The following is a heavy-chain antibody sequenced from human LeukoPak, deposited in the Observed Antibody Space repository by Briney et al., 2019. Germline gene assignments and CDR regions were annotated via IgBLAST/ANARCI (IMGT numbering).Heavy chain of an antibody. Sequence: SETLSLTCTVSGGSISSSSYYWGWIRQPPGKGLEWIGSIYYSGSTYYNPSLKSRVTISVDTSKNQFSLKLSSVTAADTAVYYCARWSSGYNDAFDIWGQGTMVTVSS. D-gene: IGHD3-22*01. J-gene: IGHJ3*02. V-gene: IGHV4-39*07. CDR2: IYYSGST. CDR1: GGSISSSSYY. CDR3: ARWSSGYNDAFDI.